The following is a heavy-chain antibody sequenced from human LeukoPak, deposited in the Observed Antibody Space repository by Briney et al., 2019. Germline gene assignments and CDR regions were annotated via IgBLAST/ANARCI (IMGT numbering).Heavy chain of an antibody. CDR2: IYHSGSP. CDR1: GGSISSNNW. V-gene: IGHV4-4*02. J-gene: IGHJ4*02. D-gene: IGHD5-12*01. CDR3: AKDGYSGYDSLSVFDY. Sequence: SGTLSLTCAVSGGSISSNNWWGWVRQPPGKGLEWIGEIYHSGSPNYNPSLKSRVTISVDKSRNHFSLNLSSVTAADTAVYYCAKDGYSGYDSLSVFDYWGQGTLVTVSS.